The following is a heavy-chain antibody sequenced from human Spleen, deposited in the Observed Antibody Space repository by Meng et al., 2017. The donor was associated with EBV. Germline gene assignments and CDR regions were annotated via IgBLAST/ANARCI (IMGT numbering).Heavy chain of an antibody. CDR1: GGPFNTFA. CDR2: IIPISGTP. CDR3: ARQGDWTYYFDF. J-gene: IGHJ4*02. Sequence: QVQLVHSGAEVKKPGSSVKVSCQVSGGPFNTFAINWVRQAPGQGLEWMGAIIPISGTPNYAQKFQGRITIIADKSTNSVSMDFSSLKSEDTAVYYCARQGDWTYYFDFWGQGTLVTVSS. D-gene: IGHD1-1*01. V-gene: IGHV1-69*06.